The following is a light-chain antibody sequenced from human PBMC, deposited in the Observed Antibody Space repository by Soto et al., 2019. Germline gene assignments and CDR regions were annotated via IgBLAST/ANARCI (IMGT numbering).Light chain of an antibody. Sequence: QPVLTQPASVSGSPGQSITISCIGTSSDVGGYNYVSWYQQHPGKAPKLMIYDVSNRPSGVSNRFSGSKSGNTASLTISGLQAEDEADYYCSSYTSSSTYVFGIGTKVTVL. CDR3: SSYTSSSTYV. CDR2: DVS. J-gene: IGLJ1*01. V-gene: IGLV2-14*01. CDR1: SSDVGGYNY.